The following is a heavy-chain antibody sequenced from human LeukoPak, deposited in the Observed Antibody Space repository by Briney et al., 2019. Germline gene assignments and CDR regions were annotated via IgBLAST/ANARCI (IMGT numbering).Heavy chain of an antibody. CDR3: ARGGSISIAVAGIFDY. Sequence: SETLSLTCAVYGGSFSGYYWSWIRQPPGKGLEWIGEINHSGSTNYNPSLKSRVTISVDTSKNQFSLKLSSVTAADTAVYYCARGGSISIAVAGIFDYWGQGTLVTVSS. D-gene: IGHD6-19*01. V-gene: IGHV4-34*01. CDR2: INHSGST. J-gene: IGHJ4*02. CDR1: GGSFSGYY.